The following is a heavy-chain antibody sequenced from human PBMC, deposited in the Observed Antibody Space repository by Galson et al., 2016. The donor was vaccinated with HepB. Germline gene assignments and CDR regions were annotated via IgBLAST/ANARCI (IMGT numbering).Heavy chain of an antibody. CDR2: IDWKGVSM. CDR1: GFAFDEFA. D-gene: IGHD4-23*01. CDR3: ASTSGVVRFPFGWFDP. Sequence: SLRLSCAASGFAFDEFAMHWVRLPPGKGLEWVSGIDWKGVSMGYARSVKGRFTISRDNSKTTLYLQMNSLRAEDTAVYYCASTSGVVRFPFGWFDPWGQGILVTVSS. V-gene: IGHV3-9*01. J-gene: IGHJ5*02.